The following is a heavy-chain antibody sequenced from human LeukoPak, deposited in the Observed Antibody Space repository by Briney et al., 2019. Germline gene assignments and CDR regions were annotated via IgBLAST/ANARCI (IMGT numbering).Heavy chain of an antibody. CDR3: ARQGATVRGVSGIWFDP. D-gene: IGHD3-10*01. CDR2: IYYSGST. J-gene: IGHJ5*02. CDR1: GGSISSGDYY. V-gene: IGHV4-30-4*01. Sequence: SQTLSLTCTVSGGSISSGDYYWSWIRQPPGKGLEWIGYIYYSGSTYYIPSLKSRVTISVDTSKNQFSLKLSSVTAADTAVYYCARQGATVRGVSGIWFDPWGQGTLVTVSS.